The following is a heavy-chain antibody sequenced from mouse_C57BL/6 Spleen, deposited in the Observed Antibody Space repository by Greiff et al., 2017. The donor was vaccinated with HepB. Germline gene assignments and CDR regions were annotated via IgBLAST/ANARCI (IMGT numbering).Heavy chain of an antibody. Sequence: EVHLVESGGGLVQPGESLKLSCESNEYEFPSHDMSWVRKTPEKRLELVAAINSDGGSTYYPDTMERRFIISRDNTKKTLYLQMSSLRSEDTALYYCARHHYDYDGDYYAMDYWGQGTSVTVSS. CDR1: EYEFPSHD. CDR3: ARHHYDYDGDYYAMDY. D-gene: IGHD2-4*01. CDR2: INSDGGST. J-gene: IGHJ4*01. V-gene: IGHV5-2*01.